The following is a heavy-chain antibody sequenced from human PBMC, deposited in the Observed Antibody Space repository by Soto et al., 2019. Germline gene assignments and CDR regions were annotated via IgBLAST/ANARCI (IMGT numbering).Heavy chain of an antibody. CDR1: GGTFSSYA. V-gene: IGHV1-69*13. Sequence: AASVKVSCKASGGTFSSYAISWVRQAPGQGLEWMGGITPIFGTANYAQKFQGRVTITADESTSTAYMELSSLRSEDTAVYYCASSLDSSSGSQPGGPQAYYYGMDVWGQGTTVTVSS. J-gene: IGHJ6*02. CDR2: ITPIFGTA. CDR3: ASSLDSSSGSQPGGPQAYYYGMDV. D-gene: IGHD6-6*01.